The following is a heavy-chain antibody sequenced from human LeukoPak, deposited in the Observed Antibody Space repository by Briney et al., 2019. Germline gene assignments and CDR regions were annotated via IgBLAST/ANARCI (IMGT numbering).Heavy chain of an antibody. CDR2: INSDGSST. CDR3: ARDGRYFDWLLNTYYYYGMDV. J-gene: IGHJ6*02. Sequence: GGSLRLSCAASGFTFSSYWMHWVRQAPGKGLVWVSRINSDGSSTSYAVYVKGRFTISRDNAKNTMYLQMNSLRAEDTAVYYCARDGRYFDWLLNTYYYYGMDVWGQGTTVTVSS. CDR1: GFTFSSYW. D-gene: IGHD3-9*01. V-gene: IGHV3-74*01.